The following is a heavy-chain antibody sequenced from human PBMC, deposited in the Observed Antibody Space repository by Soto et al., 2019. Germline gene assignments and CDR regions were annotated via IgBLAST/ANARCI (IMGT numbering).Heavy chain of an antibody. J-gene: IGHJ4*02. Sequence: EVQLLESGGGLVQPGGSLRLSCVASRFTFSSYAMTWVRQAPGKGLEWVSTISGSGGRTDYADSVKSRFTSSRDNSKNMRELQMNSLRAEDTAVYYCAKGSQLWSYFDYWGQGTLGTVSS. CDR2: ISGSGGRT. CDR3: AKGSQLWSYFDY. V-gene: IGHV3-23*01. CDR1: RFTFSSYA. D-gene: IGHD5-18*01.